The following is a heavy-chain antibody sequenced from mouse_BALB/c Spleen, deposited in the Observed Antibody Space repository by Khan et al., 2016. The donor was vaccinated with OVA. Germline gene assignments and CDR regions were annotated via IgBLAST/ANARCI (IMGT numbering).Heavy chain of an antibody. V-gene: IGHV1-77*01. CDR2: IYPGSGNV. CDR3: ARMGTTSFDY. D-gene: IGHD2-14*01. Sequence: QVQLQQSGAELARPGASVKLSCKASGYTFTDYYITWVKQRTGQGLEWIGVIYPGSGNVYYIANFKGTATLTADKSSSPTYTHLSSLTSVASAVYYCARMGTTSFDYRGQGTTLT. J-gene: IGHJ2*01. CDR1: GYTFTDYY.